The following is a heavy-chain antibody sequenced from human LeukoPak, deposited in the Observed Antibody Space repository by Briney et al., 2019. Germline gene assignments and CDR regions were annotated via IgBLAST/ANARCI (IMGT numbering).Heavy chain of an antibody. V-gene: IGHV1-18*01. CDR2: ISAYNGNT. CDR3: ARVGYCSSTSCGYFDY. CDR1: GYTFTSYG. D-gene: IGHD2-2*01. J-gene: IGHJ4*02. Sequence: GASVKVSCKASGYTFTSYGISWVRQAPGQGLEWMGWISAYNGNTNYAQKLQGRVTMTTDTSTSTAYMELRSLRSDDKAVYYCARVGYCSSTSCGYFDYWARGPWSPSPQ.